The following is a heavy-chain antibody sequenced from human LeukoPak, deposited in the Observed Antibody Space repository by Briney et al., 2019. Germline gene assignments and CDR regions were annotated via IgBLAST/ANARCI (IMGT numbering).Heavy chain of an antibody. V-gene: IGHV3-15*07. Sequence: GGSLRLSCAASGFTFTNAWMNWVRQAPGRGLEWAGRIKGKTDGGTTDYAAPVKGRFTISGDDSKSTLYLQMNSLKIEDTAVYYCTTEGKGVTDYWGQGTLVTVSS. CDR3: TTEGKGVTDY. D-gene: IGHD2-8*01. J-gene: IGHJ4*02. CDR1: GFTFTNAW. CDR2: IKGKTDGGTT.